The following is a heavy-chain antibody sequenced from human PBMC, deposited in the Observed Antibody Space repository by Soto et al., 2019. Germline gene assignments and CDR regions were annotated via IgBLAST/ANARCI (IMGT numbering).Heavy chain of an antibody. CDR2: MNPNSGNT. CDR1: GYTFTSYD. CDR3: ARGIELRYFDWLLSYYYGMDV. V-gene: IGHV1-8*01. Sequence: ASVKVSCKASGYTFTSYDINWVRQATGQGLELMGWMNPNSGNTGYAQKFQGRVTMTRNTSISTAYMELSSLRSEDTAVYYCARGIELRYFDWLLSYYYGMDVWGQGTTVTVYS. J-gene: IGHJ6*02. D-gene: IGHD3-9*01.